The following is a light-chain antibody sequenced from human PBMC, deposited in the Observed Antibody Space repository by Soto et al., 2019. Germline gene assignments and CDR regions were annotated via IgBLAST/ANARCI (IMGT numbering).Light chain of an antibody. CDR2: GAS. CDR1: QSVSSNY. Sequence: EIVLTQSPGTLSLSPGEIATLSCISSQSVSSNYLAWYQPTPGQAPRLLIYGASSRATGIPDRFSGSGSATDFTLTIRRLEPEDFAVYYCQQYGSSPPWAFGQGTKVDIK. V-gene: IGKV3-20*01. CDR3: QQYGSSPPWA. J-gene: IGKJ1*01.